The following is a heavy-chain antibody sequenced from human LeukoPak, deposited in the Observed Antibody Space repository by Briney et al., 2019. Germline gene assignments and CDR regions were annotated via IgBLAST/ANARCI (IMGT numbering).Heavy chain of an antibody. CDR3: AKDRTDEYYYDSSGYEY. D-gene: IGHD3-22*01. CDR1: GFTFSSYA. CDR2: ISGSGGST. J-gene: IGHJ4*02. Sequence: GGSLRLSCAAPGFTFSSYAMSWVRQAPGKGLESFSAISGSGGSTYYADSVKGRFTISRDNSKNTLYLQMNSLRAEDTAVYYCAKDRTDEYYYDSSGYEYWGQGTLVTVSS. V-gene: IGHV3-23*01.